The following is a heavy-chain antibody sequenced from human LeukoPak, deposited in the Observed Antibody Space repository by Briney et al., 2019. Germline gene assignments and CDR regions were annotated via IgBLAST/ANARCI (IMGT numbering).Heavy chain of an antibody. J-gene: IGHJ4*02. D-gene: IGHD1-26*01. CDR1: GFTFSSYW. CDR3: ARDRVGGLDH. V-gene: IGHV3-74*01. Sequence: GGSLRLSCVASGFTFSSYWMHWVRQVPGKGLVWVSRINSDGNSTSYADSVKGRLTISRDNAKNTLYLRVNSLRAEDTAVYYCARDRVGGLDHWGQGTLVTVSS. CDR2: INSDGNST.